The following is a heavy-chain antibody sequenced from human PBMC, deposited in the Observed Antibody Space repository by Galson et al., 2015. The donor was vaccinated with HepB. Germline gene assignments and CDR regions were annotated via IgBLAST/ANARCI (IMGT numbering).Heavy chain of an antibody. V-gene: IGHV3-23*01. CDR2: ISGSGGST. CDR3: AKVRGFLVVPAAMYDY. J-gene: IGHJ4*02. CDR1: GFTFSSYA. Sequence: SLRLSCAASGFTFSSYAMSWVRQAPGKGLEWVSAISGSGGSTYYADSVKGRFTISRDNSKNTLYLQMNSLRAEDTAVYYCAKVRGFLVVPAAMYDYWGQGTLVTVSS. D-gene: IGHD2-2*01.